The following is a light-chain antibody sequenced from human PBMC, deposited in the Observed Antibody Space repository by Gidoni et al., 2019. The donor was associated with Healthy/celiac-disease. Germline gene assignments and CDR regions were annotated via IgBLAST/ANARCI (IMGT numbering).Light chain of an antibody. CDR1: QDISNY. CDR2: DAA. J-gene: IGKJ2*01. V-gene: IGKV1-33*01. CDR3: QQYDNLHT. Sequence: DIQMTKSPSSLSASVGDRVTITCQASQDISNYLNWYQQKPGKAPKLLIYDAANLETGVPSSFSGSGSGTDFTFTISSLQPEDIATYYCQQYDNLHTFGQGTKLEIK.